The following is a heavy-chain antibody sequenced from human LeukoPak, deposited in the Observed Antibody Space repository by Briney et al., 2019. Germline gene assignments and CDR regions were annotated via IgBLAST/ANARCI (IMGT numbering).Heavy chain of an antibody. CDR1: GFTFSSYG. D-gene: IGHD2-2*01. CDR3: ARDDRYCSSTSCSRFDY. J-gene: IGHJ4*02. V-gene: IGHV3-33*01. CDR2: IWYDGSNK. Sequence: SGGSLRLSCAASGFTFSSYGMHWVRQAPGKGLEWVAVIWYDGSNKYYADSVKGRFTISRDNSKNTLYLQMNSLRAEDTAVYYCARDDRYCSSTSCSRFDYWGQGTLVTVSS.